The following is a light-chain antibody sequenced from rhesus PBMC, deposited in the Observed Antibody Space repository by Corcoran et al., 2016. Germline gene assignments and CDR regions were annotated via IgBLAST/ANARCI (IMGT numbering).Light chain of an antibody. CDR3: QHGYGTPFT. CDR1: ENVNNY. Sequence: DIQMTQSPSSLSASVGDRVTITCRASENVNNYLNWYQQKPGKAPKLLIDKASTLQSGVPSRFSGNGSGTDYTFTISSLQPEDVATYYCQHGYGTPFTFGPGTKLDIK. CDR2: KAS. J-gene: IGKJ3*01. V-gene: IGKV1-74*01.